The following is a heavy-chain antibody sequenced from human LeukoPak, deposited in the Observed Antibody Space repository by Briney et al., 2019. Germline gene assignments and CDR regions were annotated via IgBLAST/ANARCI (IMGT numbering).Heavy chain of an antibody. V-gene: IGHV1-2*02. CDR3: ARLQWLERKFDP. CDR2: MNPTSGGT. D-gene: IGHD6-19*01. Sequence: ASVKVSCKASGYIFTKYYIHWVRQAPGQGLEWMGWMNPTSGGTNYAQKFQGRVTMTRDTSLNTAYMELSSLRSDDMAIYYCARLQWLERKFDPWGQGTLVTVSS. J-gene: IGHJ5*02. CDR1: GYIFTKYY.